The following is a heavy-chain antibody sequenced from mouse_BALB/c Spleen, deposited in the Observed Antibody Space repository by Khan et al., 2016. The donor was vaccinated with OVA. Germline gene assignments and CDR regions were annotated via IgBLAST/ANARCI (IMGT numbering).Heavy chain of an antibody. CDR1: GFIFSSYA. D-gene: IGHD1-1*01. V-gene: IGHV5-9-3*01. CDR3: AIHSFGPVAY. CDR2: ISSDGDYT. J-gene: IGHJ3*01. Sequence: EVELVESGGGLVKPGGSLKLSCAASGFIFSSYAVSWVRQTPEKRLEWVATISSDGDYTYYPDSVKGRFTISSDNAMNNMYLHMRRLRSEDTAMYYCAIHSFGPVAYWGQGTLVTVSA.